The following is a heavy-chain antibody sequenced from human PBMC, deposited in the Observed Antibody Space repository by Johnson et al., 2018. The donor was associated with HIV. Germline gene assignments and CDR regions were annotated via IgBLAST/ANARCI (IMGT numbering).Heavy chain of an antibody. D-gene: IGHD6-6*01. J-gene: IGHJ3*02. Sequence: QVKLVESGGGVVQPGRSLRLSCAASGFTFSTYGMHWVRQAPGKGLEWVALISYDGSYKYYADSVKGRFTISRDNSKNTLYLQMNSLRAEDTAVYYCAKDWVYSSSPLGAFDIWGQGTMVTVSS. V-gene: IGHV3-30*18. CDR2: ISYDGSYK. CDR3: AKDWVYSSSPLGAFDI. CDR1: GFTFSTYG.